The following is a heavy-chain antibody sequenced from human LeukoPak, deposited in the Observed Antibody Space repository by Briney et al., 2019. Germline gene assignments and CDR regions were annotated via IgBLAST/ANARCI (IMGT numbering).Heavy chain of an antibody. D-gene: IGHD3-16*01. V-gene: IGHV3-33*01. J-gene: IGHJ4*02. CDR2: IWYDGSNK. CDR1: GLTFSSYG. Sequence: PGGSLRLSCAASGLTFSSYGMHWVRQAPGKGLEWVSLIWYDGSNKYYADSVKGRFTISRDNSKNTLYLQMNSLRAEDTAVYYCARDWGKGDYWGQGTLVTVSS. CDR3: ARDWGKGDY.